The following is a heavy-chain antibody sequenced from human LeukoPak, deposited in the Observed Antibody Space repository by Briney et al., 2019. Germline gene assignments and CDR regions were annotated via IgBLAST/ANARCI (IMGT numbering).Heavy chain of an antibody. J-gene: IGHJ3*02. CDR2: ISSSSSYT. V-gene: IGHV3-11*06. CDR3: ARVWVVAGSGERAFDI. CDR1: GFTFSDYY. Sequence: GGSLRLSCAASGFTFSDYYMSWIRLAPGKGLEWVSYISSSSSYTNYADSVKGRFTISRDNAKNSLYLQMNSLRAEDTAVYYCARVWVVAGSGERAFDIWGQGTMVTVSS. D-gene: IGHD6-19*01.